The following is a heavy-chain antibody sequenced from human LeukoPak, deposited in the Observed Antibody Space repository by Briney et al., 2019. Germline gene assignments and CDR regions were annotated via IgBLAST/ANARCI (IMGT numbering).Heavy chain of an antibody. CDR1: GFTFSNYE. J-gene: IGHJ3*02. V-gene: IGHV3-48*03. D-gene: IGHD2-8*02. CDR2: ISSTGDTI. CDR3: ARVGSRYWDFDI. Sequence: GGSLTLSCTASGFTFSNYEMNWVRQAPRKGLEWVSYISSTGDTIYFADSVQGRFTISRDNAKDSLYLQMNSLRVEDTAIYYCARVGSRYWDFDIWGQGTMVTVSS.